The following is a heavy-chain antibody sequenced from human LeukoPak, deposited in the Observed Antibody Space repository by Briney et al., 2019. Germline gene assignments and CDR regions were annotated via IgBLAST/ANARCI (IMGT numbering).Heavy chain of an antibody. D-gene: IGHD3-10*01. CDR1: GYTFTGYY. CDR3: ARDLHPRSGSYQFDY. Sequence: HRASVKVSCKASGYTFTGYYMHWVRQAPGQGLEWMGWINPNSGGTNYAQKFQGRVTMTRDTSISTAYMELSRLKSDDTAVYYCARDLHPRSGSYQFDYWGQGTLVTVSS. V-gene: IGHV1-2*02. CDR2: INPNSGGT. J-gene: IGHJ4*02.